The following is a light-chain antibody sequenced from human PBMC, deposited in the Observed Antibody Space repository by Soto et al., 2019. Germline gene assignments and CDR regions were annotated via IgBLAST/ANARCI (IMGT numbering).Light chain of an antibody. CDR3: QQYNNWPPIN. CDR1: QSVGTN. Sequence: EIVLTQSPATLSVSPVERSTLSCRSSQSVGTNLACYQQKRGQPPRLLIFGAYARVADIPARFSGSGSGTEFTLTISSLQSEDFAVYYCQQYNNWPPINFGQGTRLEIK. J-gene: IGKJ5*01. CDR2: GAY. V-gene: IGKV3-15*01.